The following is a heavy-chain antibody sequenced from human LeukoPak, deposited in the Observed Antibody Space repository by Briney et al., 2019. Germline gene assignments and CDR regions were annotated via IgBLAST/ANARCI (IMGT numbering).Heavy chain of an antibody. D-gene: IGHD2-21*02. V-gene: IGHV1-46*01. CDR1: GYTFTGYY. Sequence: GASVKVSCKASGYTFTGYYMHWVRQAPGQGLEWMGIINPSGGSTSYAQKFQGRVTMTRDMSTSTAYMELSSLRSEDTAVYYCAREEVTDRAYYFDYWGQGTLVTVSS. J-gene: IGHJ4*02. CDR2: INPSGGST. CDR3: AREEVTDRAYYFDY.